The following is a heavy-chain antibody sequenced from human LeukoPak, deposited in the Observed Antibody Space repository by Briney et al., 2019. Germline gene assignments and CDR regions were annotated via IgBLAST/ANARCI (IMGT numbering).Heavy chain of an antibody. J-gene: IGHJ3*02. D-gene: IGHD3-10*01. Sequence: GGSLRLSCAVSGFTFSGFWMSWSRQAPGKGLEWVAVISYDESNKYYADSVKGRFTISRDNSKNTLYLQMNSLRAEDTAVYYCASVYGSGSYYNAFDIWGQGTMVTVSS. V-gene: IGHV3-30-3*01. CDR2: ISYDESNK. CDR1: GFTFSGFW. CDR3: ASVYGSGSYYNAFDI.